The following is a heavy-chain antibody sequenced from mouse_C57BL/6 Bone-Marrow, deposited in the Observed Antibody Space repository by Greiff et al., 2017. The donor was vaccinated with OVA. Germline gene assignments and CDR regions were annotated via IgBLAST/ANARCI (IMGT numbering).Heavy chain of an antibody. D-gene: IGHD2-1*01. CDR1: GYSITSDY. J-gene: IGHJ2*01. V-gene: IGHV3-8*01. CDR2: ISYSGIT. Sequence: DVQLQQSGPGLAQPSQTLSLTCSVTGYSITSDYWNWIRTFPGNKLEYMGYISYSGITYYNPSLKRRISITRDTSKNQYYLQLNSVTTEDTATYYCARAGGNYVPFYYFDYWGQGTTLTVSS. CDR3: ARAGGNYVPFYYFDY.